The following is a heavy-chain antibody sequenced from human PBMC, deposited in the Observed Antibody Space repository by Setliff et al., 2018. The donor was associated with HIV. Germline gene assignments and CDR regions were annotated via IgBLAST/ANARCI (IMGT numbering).Heavy chain of an antibody. CDR3: ARDRGDSGGYAERWFDP. D-gene: IGHD1-26*01. Sequence: SETLSLTCTVSGDSVSSRSYYWGWIRQPPGKGLEWIGSIYYSGSTYYNPSLKSRVTISVDTSKNQFSLKLSSVTAADTAVYYCARDRGDSGGYAERWFDPWGQGTLVTVSS. J-gene: IGHJ5*02. CDR2: IYYSGST. V-gene: IGHV4-39*07. CDR1: GDSVSSRSYY.